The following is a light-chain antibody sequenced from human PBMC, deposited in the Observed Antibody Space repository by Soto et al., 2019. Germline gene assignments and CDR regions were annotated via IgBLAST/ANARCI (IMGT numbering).Light chain of an antibody. V-gene: IGKV1-39*01. J-gene: IGKJ5*01. CDR2: AAS. Sequence: DIQMTQSPSSLSASVGDRVTITCRASQSISSYLNWYQQKPGKAPKLLIYAASSLQSGVPSRLSGSGSGTDFTLTISRLEPEDFAVFYCQQYGSSITFGQGTRLEIK. CDR3: QQYGSSIT. CDR1: QSISSY.